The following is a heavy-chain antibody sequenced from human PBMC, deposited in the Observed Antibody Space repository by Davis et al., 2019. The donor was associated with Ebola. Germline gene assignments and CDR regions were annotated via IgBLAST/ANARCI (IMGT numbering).Heavy chain of an antibody. V-gene: IGHV4-4*02. CDR1: GGPTSSSNW. Sequence: MPSETLSLTCAVSGGPTSSSNWWSWVRQPPGKGLEWIGEIHHSGSANYNPSLKSRVTMFLDKSLNQFSLKMSSVTAADTAVYYCARQRRLRLGELSGHFDYWGQGTLVTVSS. D-gene: IGHD3-16*02. J-gene: IGHJ4*02. CDR2: IHHSGSA. CDR3: ARQRRLRLGELSGHFDY.